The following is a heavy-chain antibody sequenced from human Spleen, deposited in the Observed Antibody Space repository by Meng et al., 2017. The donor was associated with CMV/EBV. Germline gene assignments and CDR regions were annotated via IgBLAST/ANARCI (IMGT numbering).Heavy chain of an antibody. CDR2: ISYDGSNK. V-gene: IGHV3-30-3*01. CDR3: ARWGSGVTDFDY. J-gene: IGHJ4*02. CDR1: GFTFRRYA. D-gene: IGHD3-16*01. Sequence: QVPVVGSGGGVVKPGMSLKLSCAASGFTFRRYAMHWVRQAPGKGLEWVAVISYDGSNKYYADSVKGRFTISRDNSKNTLYLQMNSLRAEDTAVYYCARWGSGVTDFDYWGQGTLVTVSS.